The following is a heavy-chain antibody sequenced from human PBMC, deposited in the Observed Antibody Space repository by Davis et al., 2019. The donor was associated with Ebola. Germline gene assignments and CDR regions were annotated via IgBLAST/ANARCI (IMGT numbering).Heavy chain of an antibody. V-gene: IGHV3-7*03. CDR3: ARDWVPAADYYYDYGMDV. CDR1: GFTFSSYW. Sequence: GESLKISCAASGFTFSSYWMSWVRPAPGKGLEWVANIKQDGSEKYYVDPVNGRFTISRDNAKNSLYLQMNSLRAEDTAVYYCARDWVPAADYYYDYGMDVWGQGTTVTVSS. D-gene: IGHD2-2*01. J-gene: IGHJ6*02. CDR2: IKQDGSEK.